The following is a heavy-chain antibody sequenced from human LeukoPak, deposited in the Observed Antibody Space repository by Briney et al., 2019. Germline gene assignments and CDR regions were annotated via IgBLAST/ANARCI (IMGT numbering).Heavy chain of an antibody. Sequence: PGGSLRLSCAASGSTFSNSWMNWVRQAPGKGLEWVATIKPDGSEKYYVGSVKGRFTISRDNAKNSLYLQMNSLRADDTAVYYCARDRGYSSFDYWGQGTLVTVSS. V-gene: IGHV3-7*01. CDR3: ARDRGYSSFDY. J-gene: IGHJ4*02. CDR1: GSTFSNSW. D-gene: IGHD6-19*01. CDR2: IKPDGSEK.